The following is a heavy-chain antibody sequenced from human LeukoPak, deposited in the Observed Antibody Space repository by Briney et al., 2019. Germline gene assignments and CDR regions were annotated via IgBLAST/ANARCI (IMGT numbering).Heavy chain of an antibody. J-gene: IGHJ3*02. Sequence: GESLKISCKGPGYSFTSYWIGWVRQMPGKGLEWMGIIYPGDSDTRYSPSFQGQVTISADKSISTAYLQWSSLKASDTAMYYCARAETKYYYDSSGYYFGAFDIWGQGTMVTVSS. CDR2: IYPGDSDT. CDR1: GYSFTSYW. D-gene: IGHD3-22*01. CDR3: ARAETKYYYDSSGYYFGAFDI. V-gene: IGHV5-51*01.